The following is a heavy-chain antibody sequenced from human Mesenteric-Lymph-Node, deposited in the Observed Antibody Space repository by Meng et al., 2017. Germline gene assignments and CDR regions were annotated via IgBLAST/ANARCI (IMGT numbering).Heavy chain of an antibody. V-gene: IGHV4-39*07. Sequence: LEEMGPGLVKPSEPLSLTCPISGGSITSTSSYWGWVRQPPGKGLEWIGSIYYRGSTNYNPSLKSRISMSVDMSKNHFSLKLSSVPAADTAVYYCARTFSSGWSLFQHWGQGTLVTVSS. D-gene: IGHD6-19*01. CDR3: ARTFSSGWSLFQH. J-gene: IGHJ1*01. CDR2: IYYRGST. CDR1: GGSITSTSSY.